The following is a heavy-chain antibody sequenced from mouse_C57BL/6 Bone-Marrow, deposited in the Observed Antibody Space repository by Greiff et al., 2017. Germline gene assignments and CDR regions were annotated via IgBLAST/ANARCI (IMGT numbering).Heavy chain of an antibody. J-gene: IGHJ3*01. D-gene: IGHD1-1*01. CDR3: ATYYGAY. CDR1: GFTFSSYG. CDR2: ISSGGSYT. V-gene: IGHV5-6*01. Sequence: VQLKESGGDLVKPGGSLKLSCAASGFTFSSYGMSWVRQTPDKRLEWVATISSGGSYTYYPDSVKGRFTISRDNAKNTLYLQMSSLKSEDTAMYYCATYYGAYWGQGTLVTVSA.